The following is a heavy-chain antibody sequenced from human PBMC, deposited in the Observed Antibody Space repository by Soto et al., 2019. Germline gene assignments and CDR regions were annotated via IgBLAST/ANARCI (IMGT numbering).Heavy chain of an antibody. Sequence: EVQLVESGGGLVQPGGSLRLSCAASGFTFSTYSMLWVRQAPGKGLVWVARISTDGRTVHDADSVRGRFTISRDNAKNTLYLQMDSLRAEDTAVYYCAREDYYDSSAPRSAGNWGQGTLVTVSS. CDR3: AREDYYDSSAPRSAGN. J-gene: IGHJ4*02. D-gene: IGHD3-22*01. CDR2: ISTDGRTV. V-gene: IGHV3-74*01. CDR1: GFTFSTYS.